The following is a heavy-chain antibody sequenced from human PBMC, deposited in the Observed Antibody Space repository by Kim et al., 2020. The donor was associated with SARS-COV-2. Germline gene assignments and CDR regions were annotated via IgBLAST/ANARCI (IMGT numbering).Heavy chain of an antibody. CDR2: RYYSGSA. J-gene: IGHJ1*01. D-gene: IGHD1-26*01. CDR3: ARSPYTGSYDFFRL. V-gene: IGHV4-39*01. CDR1: GGSVTSSSDY. Sequence: SETLSLTCTISGGSVTSSSDYWGWIRQPPGKGLEWIGSRYYSGSASYNPSLRSRVTISVDPSKNQFSLNVTSVTAADTAVYFCARSPYTGSYDFFRLWGQGTLVTVSS.